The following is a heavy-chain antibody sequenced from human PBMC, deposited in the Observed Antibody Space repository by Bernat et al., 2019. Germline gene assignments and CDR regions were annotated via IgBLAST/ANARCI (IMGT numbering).Heavy chain of an antibody. CDR2: ISGSGGST. CDR3: AKDIVATIGGLDYYYGMDV. V-gene: IGHV3-23*01. J-gene: IGHJ6*02. Sequence: EVQLLESGGGLVQPGGSLRLSCAASGFTFSSYAMSWVRQAPGKGLEWVSAISGSGGSTYYADSVKGRFTISRDNSKNTLYLQMNSLRAEDTAVYYCAKDIVATIGGLDYYYGMDVWGQGTTVTVSS. D-gene: IGHD5-12*01. CDR1: GFTFSSYA.